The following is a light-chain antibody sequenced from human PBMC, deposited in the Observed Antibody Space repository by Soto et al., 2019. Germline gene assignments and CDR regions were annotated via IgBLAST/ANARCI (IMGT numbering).Light chain of an antibody. V-gene: IGKV3-15*01. CDR2: GAS. CDR1: ESLSTY. Sequence: EIVMTQSPATLSVSPGERVTLSCRASESLSTYLAWYQQKPGQAPRLLIYGASTKATGIPARFSGSGSATDFTLTISSLQSEDFAVYYCQSYNDWPFTFGQGIKLEI. J-gene: IGKJ2*01. CDR3: QSYNDWPFT.